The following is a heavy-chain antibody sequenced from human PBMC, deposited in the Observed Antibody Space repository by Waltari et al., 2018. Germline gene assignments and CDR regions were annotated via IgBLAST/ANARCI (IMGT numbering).Heavy chain of an antibody. J-gene: IGHJ4*02. CDR3: ARDRRYCSSTSCYNY. CDR2: ISSSSSYI. CDR1: GFTFSSYS. V-gene: IGHV3-21*01. Sequence: EVQLVESGGGLVKPGGSLRLSCAASGFTFSSYSMNWVRQAPGKGLEWVSSISSSSSYIYYADSVKGRFTVSRDNAKNSLYLQMNSLRAEDTAVYYCARDRRYCSSTSCYNYWGQGTLVTVSS. D-gene: IGHD2-2*02.